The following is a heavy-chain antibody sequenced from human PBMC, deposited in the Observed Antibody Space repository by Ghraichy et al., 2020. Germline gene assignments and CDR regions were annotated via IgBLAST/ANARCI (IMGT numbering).Heavy chain of an antibody. CDR3: ARGSPALMMYTRGGRYDY. Sequence: SETLSLTCAVYGGSFSGYYWNWIRQPPGKGLEWIGEINHSGSTSYNPSLKSRVTISVDTSKNQFSLKVSSVTAADTAVYYCARGSPALMMYTRGGRYDYWGQGTLVTVSS. D-gene: IGHD2-8*01. CDR2: INHSGST. V-gene: IGHV4-34*01. J-gene: IGHJ4*02. CDR1: GGSFSGYY.